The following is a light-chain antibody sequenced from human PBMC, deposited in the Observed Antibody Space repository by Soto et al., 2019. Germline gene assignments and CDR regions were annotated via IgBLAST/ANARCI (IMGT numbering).Light chain of an antibody. V-gene: IGKV3-20*01. Sequence: EIVLTQSPGTLSLSPGERATLSCRASQSISSNYLAWYQQRPGQAPRLLIFGASYRATGIPDRFSGSGSGTDFTLTISRLEPEDFAVYYCQQYGSSPPRTFGQGTKVEIK. CDR1: QSISSNY. J-gene: IGKJ1*01. CDR2: GAS. CDR3: QQYGSSPPRT.